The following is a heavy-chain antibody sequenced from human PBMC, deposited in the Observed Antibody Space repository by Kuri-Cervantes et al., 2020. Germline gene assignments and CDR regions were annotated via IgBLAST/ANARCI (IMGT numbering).Heavy chain of an antibody. V-gene: IGHV4-59*06. CDR2: IYYSGST. CDR1: GGSISSYY. D-gene: IGHD3-10*01. J-gene: IGHJ4*02. Sequence: SETLSLTCTVSGGSISSYYWSWIRQHPGKGLEWIGYIYYSGSTYYNPPLKSRVTISVDTSKNQFSLKLSSVTAADTAVYYCARFGELLSLDYWGQGTLVTVSS. CDR3: ARFGELLSLDY.